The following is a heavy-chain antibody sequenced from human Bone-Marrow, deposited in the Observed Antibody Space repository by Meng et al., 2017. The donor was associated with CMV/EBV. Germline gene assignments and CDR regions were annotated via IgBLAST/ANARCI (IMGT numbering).Heavy chain of an antibody. CDR1: GGSISSYY. CDR3: ARGVDYYDSSGYYY. Sequence: QVQLKESGQGLGKPSETLSLTCTVSGGSISSYYWSWIRQPAGKGLEWIGRIYTSGSTNYNPSLKSRVTMSVDTSKNQFSLKLSSVTAADTAVYYCARGVDYYDSSGYYYWGQGTLVTVSS. CDR2: IYTSGST. J-gene: IGHJ4*02. V-gene: IGHV4-4*07. D-gene: IGHD3-22*01.